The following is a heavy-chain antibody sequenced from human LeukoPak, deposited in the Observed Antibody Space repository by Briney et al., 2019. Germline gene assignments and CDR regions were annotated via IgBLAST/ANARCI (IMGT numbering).Heavy chain of an antibody. CDR3: STSDFWSATEDF. CDR1: GFTFSNAW. CDR2: IKSKTDGGTT. J-gene: IGHJ4*02. D-gene: IGHD3-3*01. Sequence: GGSLRLSCAASGFTFSNAWMSWVRQAPGKGLEWVGRIKSKTDGGTTDYAAPVKGRFTISRDDSKNTLYLQMNSLKTEDTAVYYCSTSDFWSATEDFWGQGTLVTVSS. V-gene: IGHV3-15*01.